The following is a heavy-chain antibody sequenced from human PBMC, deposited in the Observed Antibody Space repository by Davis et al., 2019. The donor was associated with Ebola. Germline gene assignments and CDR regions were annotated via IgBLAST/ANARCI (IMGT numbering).Heavy chain of an antibody. D-gene: IGHD4-17*01. CDR1: GGSINNYF. CDR2: IHYLGTT. Sequence: MPGGSLRLSCTVSGGSINNYFWSWIRQPPGKGLEWIGNIHYLGTTNYNPSLKSRVTMSVDMSKNQFSLKLSSVTAADTAVYYCARGNYGDYIVLYYYNMDVWGQGTTVTVSS. CDR3: ARGNYGDYIVLYYYNMDV. J-gene: IGHJ6*02. V-gene: IGHV4-59*01.